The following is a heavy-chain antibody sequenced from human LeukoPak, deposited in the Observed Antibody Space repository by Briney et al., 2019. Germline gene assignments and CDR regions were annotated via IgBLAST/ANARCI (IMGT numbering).Heavy chain of an antibody. CDR3: ARQGSGGYRGYDRPLFYMDV. CDR2: INPSGGST. Sequence: EASVKVSCKASGYTFTSYYMHWVRQAPGQGLGWMGIINPSGGSTRYAQKFQGRVTITRDMSTSTVYMELSSLRSEDTAEYHCARQGSGGYRGYDRPLFYMDVWGKGTTVTVSS. J-gene: IGHJ6*03. V-gene: IGHV1-46*01. D-gene: IGHD5-12*01. CDR1: GYTFTSYY.